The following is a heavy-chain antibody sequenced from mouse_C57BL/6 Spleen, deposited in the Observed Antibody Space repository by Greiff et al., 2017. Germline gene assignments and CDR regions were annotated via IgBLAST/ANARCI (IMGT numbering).Heavy chain of an antibody. CDR2: IDPSDSYT. Sequence: QVQLQQPGAELVMPGASVKLSCKASGYTFTSYWMHWVKQRPGQGLEWIGEIDPSDSYTNYNQKFKGKSTLTVDKSSSTAYMQLSSLTAEDSAVYYCARGPTTVVEGAWFAYWGQGTLVTVSA. J-gene: IGHJ3*01. CDR3: ARGPTTVVEGAWFAY. D-gene: IGHD1-1*01. V-gene: IGHV1-69*01. CDR1: GYTFTSYW.